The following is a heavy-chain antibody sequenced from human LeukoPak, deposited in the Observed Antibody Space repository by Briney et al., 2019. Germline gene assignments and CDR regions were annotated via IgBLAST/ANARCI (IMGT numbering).Heavy chain of an antibody. J-gene: IGHJ4*02. D-gene: IGHD2-2*01. Sequence: SETLSLTCTVYSGSISSSSYYWGWIRQPPGKGLEWIGSIYYSGSTYYNPSLKSRVTIAVDTSKNQFSLKLSSVTAADTPVYYCARRELGYCSSTRCFRDDYWGQGTLVTVPS. CDR3: ARRELGYCSSTRCFRDDY. V-gene: IGHV4-39*01. CDR1: SGSISSSSYY. CDR2: IYYSGST.